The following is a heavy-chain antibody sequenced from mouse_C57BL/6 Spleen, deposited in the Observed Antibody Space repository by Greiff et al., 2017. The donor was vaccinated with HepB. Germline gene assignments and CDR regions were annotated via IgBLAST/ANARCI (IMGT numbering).Heavy chain of an antibody. CDR2: IYPRSGNT. V-gene: IGHV1-81*01. CDR1: GYTFTSYG. D-gene: IGHD1-1*01. J-gene: IGHJ1*03. Sequence: QVQLQQSGAELARPGASVKLSCKASGYTFTSYGISWVKQRTGQGLEWIGEIYPRSGNTYYNEKFKGKATLTADKSSSKAYMELRSLTSEDSAVYFCARRDGSSYDYWYFDVWGTGTTVTVSS. CDR3: ARRDGSSYDYWYFDV.